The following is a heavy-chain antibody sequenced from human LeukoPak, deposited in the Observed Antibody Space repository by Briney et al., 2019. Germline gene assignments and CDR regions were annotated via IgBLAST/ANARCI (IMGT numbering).Heavy chain of an antibody. J-gene: IGHJ4*02. CDR3: ATAIFCSGGNCYAEY. V-gene: IGHV5-51*01. D-gene: IGHD2-15*01. CDR1: GYSFTTYW. CDR2: IYPGDSDT. Sequence: GESLKISCKGSGYSFTTYWIGWVRQMPGKGLEWMGIIYPGDSDTRYSPSFQGQVTISADKSISTAYLQWSSLKASDTAMYYCATAIFCSGGNCYAEYRGQGTLVTVSS.